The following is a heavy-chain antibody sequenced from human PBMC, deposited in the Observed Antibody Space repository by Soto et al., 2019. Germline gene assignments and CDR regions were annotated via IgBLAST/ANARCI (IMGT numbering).Heavy chain of an antibody. CDR2: ISGSGGST. J-gene: IGHJ6*03. D-gene: IGHD2-2*01. CDR1: GLTFSSYA. Sequence: GGSLRLSCAASGLTFSSYAMNWVRQAPGKGLEWVSAISGSGGSTYYADSVKGRFTISRDNSKNTLYLQMNSLRAEDTAVYYCAKGYCSSTSCPYYYYYYYMDVWGKGTTVTVSS. V-gene: IGHV3-23*01. CDR3: AKGYCSSTSCPYYYYYYYMDV.